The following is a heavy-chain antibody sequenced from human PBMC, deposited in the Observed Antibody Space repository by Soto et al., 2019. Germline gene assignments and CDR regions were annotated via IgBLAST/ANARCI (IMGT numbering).Heavy chain of an antibody. CDR1: GFTFSSHS. V-gene: IGHV3-23*01. CDR2: ISTSGSGT. CDR3: ARGSSELGY. D-gene: IGHD3-10*01. J-gene: IGHJ4*02. Sequence: EVQLLESGGGLVQPGGSLRLSCVVSGFTFSSHSMSWVRQAPGKGLEWVSSISTSGSGTYHADSVKGRFAISRDNSKNTLFLQMNSLRAEDTAEYYFARGSSELGYWCQGTLVTVYS.